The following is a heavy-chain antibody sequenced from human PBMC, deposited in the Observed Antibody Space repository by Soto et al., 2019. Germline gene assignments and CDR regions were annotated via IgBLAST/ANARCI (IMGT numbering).Heavy chain of an antibody. CDR3: ARDKITGLFDY. J-gene: IGHJ4*02. Sequence: SETLSLTCAVYGGSFSGYSWSWIRQPPGKGLEWIGYIYHSGSTNYNPSLKSRVTISVDTSKNQFSLKLTSVTAADTAVYYCARDKITGLFDYWGQGTLVTVSS. CDR2: IYHSGST. V-gene: IGHV4-34*01. CDR1: GGSFSGYS. D-gene: IGHD2-8*02.